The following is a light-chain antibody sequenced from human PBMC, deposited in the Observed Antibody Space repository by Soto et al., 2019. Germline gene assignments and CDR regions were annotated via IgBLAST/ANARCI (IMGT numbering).Light chain of an antibody. CDR2: KAS. CDR1: QTISSW. CDR3: QHYNSYSEA. J-gene: IGKJ1*01. V-gene: IGKV1-5*03. Sequence: LSGAVGDRVTITCRASQTISSWLAWYQQKPGKAPKLLIYKASTLKSGVPSRFSGSGSGTEFTLTISSLQPDDYATYYCQHYNSYSEAFGKGTKVDIK.